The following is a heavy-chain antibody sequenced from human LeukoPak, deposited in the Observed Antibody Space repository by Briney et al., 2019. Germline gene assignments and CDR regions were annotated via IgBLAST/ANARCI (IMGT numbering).Heavy chain of an antibody. V-gene: IGHV3-7*03. CDR1: GFTFSSYW. J-gene: IGHJ4*02. Sequence: GGSLRLSCAASGFTFSSYWMSWVRQTPGKGLEWVANIRQDGSEMYYVGSVKGRFTISRDNSKNTLYLQMNSLRAEDTAVYYCAKLKLVVAVDYWGQGTLVTVSS. D-gene: IGHD2-8*02. CDR3: AKLKLVVAVDY. CDR2: IRQDGSEM.